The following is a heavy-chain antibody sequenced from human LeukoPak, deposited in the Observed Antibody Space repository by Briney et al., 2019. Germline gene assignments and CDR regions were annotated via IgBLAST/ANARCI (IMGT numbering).Heavy chain of an antibody. CDR3: ARVDPGEGLVTFDY. V-gene: IGHV4-30-4*01. CDR1: GGSISSGDYY. J-gene: IGHJ4*02. D-gene: IGHD3/OR15-3a*01. Sequence: SQTLFLTCTVSGGSISSGDYYWSWIRQPPGTGLEWIVYIYYSGSTYYNPSLKSRFTISVDTSKNQFSLKLSAVTAADTAVYYCARVDPGEGLVTFDYWGQGTLVTVSS. CDR2: IYYSGST.